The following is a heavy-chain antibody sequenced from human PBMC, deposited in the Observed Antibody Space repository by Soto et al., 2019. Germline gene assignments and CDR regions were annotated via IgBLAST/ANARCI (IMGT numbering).Heavy chain of an antibody. CDR1: GFTFSGYG. Sequence: EVHLLESGGDLVQRGGSLRLSCAASGFTFSGYGMSWVRQAPGKGLEWVSSITSSGSNTYYVDSVKGRFTISRDNSKNTLYLQMNSLTVEDTAVYYCAKEQGRVAAALDYWGQGTLVTVSS. CDR3: AKEQGRVAAALDY. J-gene: IGHJ4*02. CDR2: ITSSGSNT. D-gene: IGHD6-13*01. V-gene: IGHV3-23*01.